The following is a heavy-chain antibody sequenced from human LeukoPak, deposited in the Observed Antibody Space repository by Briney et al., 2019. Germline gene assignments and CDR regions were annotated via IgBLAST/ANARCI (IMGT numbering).Heavy chain of an antibody. CDR3: ARTNTGGNTGMNYYYYMDV. CDR1: GGTFSSYA. Sequence: SVKVSCKASGGTFSSYAISWVRQAPGQGLEWMGGIIPIFGTANYAQKFQGRVTITADESTSTAYMELSSLRSEDTAVYYCARTNTGGNTGMNYYYYMDVWGKGTTVTVSS. D-gene: IGHD4-23*01. J-gene: IGHJ6*03. V-gene: IGHV1-69*13. CDR2: IIPIFGTA.